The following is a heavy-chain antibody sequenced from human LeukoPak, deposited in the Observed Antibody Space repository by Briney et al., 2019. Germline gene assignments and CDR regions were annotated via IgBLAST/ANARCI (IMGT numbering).Heavy chain of an antibody. V-gene: IGHV1-3*01. CDR1: GYTFTSYA. CDR3: ARTPEMIVGATRYYYFDY. CDR2: INAGNGNT. J-gene: IGHJ4*02. D-gene: IGHD1-26*01. Sequence: GASVKVSCKASGYTFTSYAMHWVRQAPGQRLEWMGWINAGNGNTKYSQKFQGRVTITRDTSASTAYMELSSLRSEDTAVYYCARTPEMIVGATRYYYFDYWGQGTLVTVSS.